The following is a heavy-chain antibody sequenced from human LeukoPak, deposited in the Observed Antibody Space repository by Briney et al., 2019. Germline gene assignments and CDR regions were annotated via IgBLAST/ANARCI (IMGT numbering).Heavy chain of an antibody. D-gene: IGHD3-10*01. CDR1: GGSISSGGYY. CDR3: ARVYYGSGSYIFDY. J-gene: IGHJ4*02. V-gene: IGHV4-31*03. Sequence: PSQTLSLTCTVSGGSISSGGYYWSWVRQHPGKGLEWIGYIYYSGSTYYNPSRKSRVTISVDTSKNHFSLKLSSVTAADTAVYYCARVYYGSGSYIFDYWGQGTLVTVSS. CDR2: IYYSGST.